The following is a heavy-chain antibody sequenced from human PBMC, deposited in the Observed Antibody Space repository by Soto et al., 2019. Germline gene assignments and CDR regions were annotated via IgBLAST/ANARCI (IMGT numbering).Heavy chain of an antibody. V-gene: IGHV4-39*07. CDR2: IYHIGST. CDR3: ARDWGLWFGGSDWFDP. D-gene: IGHD3-10*01. CDR1: GGSITSSSYY. Sequence: PSETLSLTCTVSGGSITSSSYYWGWIRQPPGKGLEWIGNIYHIGSTNYNPSLKSRVTISVDKSKNQFSLKLSSVTAADTAVYYCARDWGLWFGGSDWFDPWGQGTLVTVSS. J-gene: IGHJ5*02.